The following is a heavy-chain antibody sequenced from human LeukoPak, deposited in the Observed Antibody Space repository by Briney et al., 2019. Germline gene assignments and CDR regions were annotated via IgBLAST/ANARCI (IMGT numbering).Heavy chain of an antibody. V-gene: IGHV1-2*02. CDR3: ARDGIAAHDAFDI. Sequence: ASVKVSCKASGYTFTGYYMHRVRQAPGQGLEWMGWINPNSGGTNYAQKFQGRVTMTRDTSISTAYMELSRLRSDDTAVYYCARDGIAAHDAFDIWGQGTMVTVSS. CDR2: INPNSGGT. CDR1: GYTFTGYY. J-gene: IGHJ3*02. D-gene: IGHD6-13*01.